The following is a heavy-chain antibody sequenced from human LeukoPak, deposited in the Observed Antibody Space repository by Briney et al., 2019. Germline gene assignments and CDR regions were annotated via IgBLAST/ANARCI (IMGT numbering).Heavy chain of an antibody. CDR3: ARMGPLAFDY. D-gene: IGHD1-26*01. V-gene: IGHV3-30-3*01. CDR2: ISYDGSNK. Sequence: GGSLRPSCAASGFTFSSYAMHWVRQAPGKGLEWVAVISYDGSNKYYADSVKGRFTISRDNSKNTLYLQMNSLRAEDTAVYYCARMGPLAFDYWGQGTLVTVSS. J-gene: IGHJ4*02. CDR1: GFTFSSYA.